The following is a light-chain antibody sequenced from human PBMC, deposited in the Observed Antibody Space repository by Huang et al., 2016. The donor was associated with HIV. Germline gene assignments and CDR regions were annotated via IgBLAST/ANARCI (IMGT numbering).Light chain of an antibody. CDR2: DDS. Sequence: EIVLTQSPATLSLSPEERATLSCRASQSVHSYLAWYQQQPGQAPRLLIYDDSNRATSIPARFSGSGSGTDFTLTISNLQSEDFAVYYCQQRSAWPLTFGGGTKVEI. CDR1: QSVHSY. CDR3: QQRSAWPLT. V-gene: IGKV3-11*01. J-gene: IGKJ4*01.